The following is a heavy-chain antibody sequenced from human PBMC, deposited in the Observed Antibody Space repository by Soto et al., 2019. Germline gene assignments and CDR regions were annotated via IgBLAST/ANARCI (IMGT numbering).Heavy chain of an antibody. D-gene: IGHD3-16*01. Sequence: GGSLRLSCAASGFSFSSYDMSWVRQAPGKGLEWVSSISGSDGSAYYADPVKGRFTVSRDNSKNTLYLQMKSLRAEDTAVYYGAKQIWAYKYIDYWGPGALVTVSS. CDR1: GFSFSSYD. V-gene: IGHV3-23*01. CDR2: ISGSDGSA. CDR3: AKQIWAYKYIDY. J-gene: IGHJ4*02.